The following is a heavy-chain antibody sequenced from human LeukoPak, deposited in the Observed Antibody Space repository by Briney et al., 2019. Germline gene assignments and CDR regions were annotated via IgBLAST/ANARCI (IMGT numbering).Heavy chain of an antibody. Sequence: SETLSLTCTVSGGSISSYYWSWIRQPPGKGLEWIGYIYYSGSTSYNPSLKSRVTISVDTSKKQFTLKLSSVTAADTAFYYCARYIVSYPHDAFDIWGQGTMVTVSS. CDR3: ARYIVSYPHDAFDI. CDR1: GGSISSYY. CDR2: IYYSGST. D-gene: IGHD1-26*01. J-gene: IGHJ3*02. V-gene: IGHV4-59*01.